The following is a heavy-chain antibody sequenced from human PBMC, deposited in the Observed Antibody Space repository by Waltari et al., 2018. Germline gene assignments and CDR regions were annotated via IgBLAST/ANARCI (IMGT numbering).Heavy chain of an antibody. Sequence: QLQLQESGPGLVKPSETLSLTCSVSGGSLTSSRHYWVWIRQPPGQGLEWIRTISYSGATYSSPSLKSRVTLSRDTSKNDFSLRLGPVTAADTAVYYCATYIGASLGTAAFDVWGQGTMVTVSS. CDR1: GGSLTSSRHY. CDR2: ISYSGAT. J-gene: IGHJ3*01. D-gene: IGHD5-12*01. CDR3: ATYIGASLGTAAFDV. V-gene: IGHV4-39*02.